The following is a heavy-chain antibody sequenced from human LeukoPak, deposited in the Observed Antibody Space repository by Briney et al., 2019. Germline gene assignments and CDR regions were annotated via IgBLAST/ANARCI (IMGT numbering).Heavy chain of an antibody. D-gene: IGHD3-16*02. V-gene: IGHV4-59*01. CDR1: GGSISSYY. J-gene: IGHJ4*02. CDR2: IYYSGST. CDR3: ARSGSQYYDYVWGSYRSLHFDY. Sequence: SGTLSLTCTVSGGSISSYYWSWIRQPPGKGLEWIGYIYYSGSTNYNPSFKSRVTISVDTSKNQFSLKLSSVTAADTAVYYCARSGSQYYDYVWGSYRSLHFDYWGQGTLVTVSS.